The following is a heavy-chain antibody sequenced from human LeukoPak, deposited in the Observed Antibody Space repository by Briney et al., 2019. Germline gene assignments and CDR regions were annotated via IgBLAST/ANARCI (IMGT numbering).Heavy chain of an antibody. CDR3: VRLKYYYDSSGYRAEYFQH. V-gene: IGHV3-21*04. D-gene: IGHD3-22*01. CDR1: GFTFSSYS. J-gene: IGHJ1*01. Sequence: GGSLRLSCAASGFTFSSYSMNWVRQAPGKGLEWVSSISSSSSYIYYADSVKGRFTISRDNAKNSLYLQMNSLRAEDTAVYYCVRLKYYYDSSGYRAEYFQHWGQGTLVTVSS. CDR2: ISSSSSYI.